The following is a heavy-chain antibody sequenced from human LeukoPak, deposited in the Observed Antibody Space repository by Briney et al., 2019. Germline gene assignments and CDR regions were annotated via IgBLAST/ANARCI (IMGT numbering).Heavy chain of an antibody. CDR2: IKSKADGETI. J-gene: IGHJ4*02. CDR3: STLTSRGLSDS. Sequence: GGSLRLSCAASGFTFTNAWMNWVRQAPGKGLEWVGRIKSKADGETIDYAAPVKGRFTFSRDDSKNMLYLQMDSLKSEDTAVYYCSTLTSRGLSDSWGQGTLVTVSS. V-gene: IGHV3-15*07. D-gene: IGHD1-20*01. CDR1: GFTFTNAW.